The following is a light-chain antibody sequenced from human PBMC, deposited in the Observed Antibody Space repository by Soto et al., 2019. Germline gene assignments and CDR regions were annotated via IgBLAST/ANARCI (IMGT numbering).Light chain of an antibody. CDR1: SRDVGGYHY. V-gene: IGLV2-14*01. Sequence: QSVLTQPASVSESPGQSSAISCTGTSRDVGGYHYVSWYQQHPGKAPKLMIYEVSNRPSGVSNRFSGSKSGNTASLTISGLQAEDEADYYCSSYTSSSTQAFGTGTKVTVL. CDR3: SSYTSSSTQA. CDR2: EVS. J-gene: IGLJ1*01.